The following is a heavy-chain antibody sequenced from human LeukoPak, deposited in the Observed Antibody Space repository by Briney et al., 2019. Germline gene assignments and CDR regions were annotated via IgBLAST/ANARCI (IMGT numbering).Heavy chain of an antibody. CDR1: DDSFSSHY. CDR3: ARDLVTVTKGFDI. J-gene: IGHJ3*02. D-gene: IGHD4-17*01. V-gene: IGHV4-59*11. CDR2: ISYIGTT. Sequence: SQTLSLTCAVSDDSFSSHYWTWIRQPPGKGLEWIGYISYIGTTNYNPSLKSRVTISIDTSKNQFSLKLSSVTAADTAVYYCARDLVTVTKGFDIWGQGTMVSVSS.